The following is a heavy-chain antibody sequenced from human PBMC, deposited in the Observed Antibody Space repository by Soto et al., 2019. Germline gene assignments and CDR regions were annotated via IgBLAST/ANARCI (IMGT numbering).Heavy chain of an antibody. V-gene: IGHV1-18*04. CDR3: TREAGWQRMVPYD. CDR1: GYTFTSYG. Sequence: QLLQSGSEVKKPGASVNVSCKAFGYTFTSYGFSWVRQVPGQGLEWLGWISAFNGDTQYAQTMKGRLTVTTDTSTTTVHMQLRSLTPADTAVYYCTREAGWQRMVPYDWGQGTLVSVS. D-gene: IGHD6-25*01. CDR2: ISAFNGDT. J-gene: IGHJ4*02.